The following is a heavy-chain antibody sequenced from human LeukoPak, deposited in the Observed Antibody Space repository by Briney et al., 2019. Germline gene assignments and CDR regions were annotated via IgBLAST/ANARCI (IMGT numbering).Heavy chain of an antibody. D-gene: IGHD2/OR15-2a*01. J-gene: IGHJ3*02. CDR2: IYPGDSET. V-gene: IGHV5-51*01. CDR1: GYSFTTYW. CDR3: ARQQYLAFDI. Sequence: GESLKISCKGSGYSFTTYWIAWLRLMPGKGLEWTGIIYPGDSETRYSTSFQGQVTISADKSISTAYLQWSSLKASDTAIYYCARQQYLAFDIWGQGTMVTVSS.